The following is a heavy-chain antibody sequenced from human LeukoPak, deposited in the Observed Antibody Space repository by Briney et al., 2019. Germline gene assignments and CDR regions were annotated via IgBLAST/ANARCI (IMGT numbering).Heavy chain of an antibody. J-gene: IGHJ4*02. CDR2: IYYSGST. Sequence: SETLSLTCAVSGGSISSYYWSWIRQPPGKGLEWIGYIYYSGSTNYNPSLKSRVTISVDTSKNQFSLKLSSVTAADTAVYYCASSGYDHAYYFDYWAREPWSPSPQ. CDR3: ASSGYDHAYYFDY. V-gene: IGHV4-59*08. D-gene: IGHD5-12*01. CDR1: GGSISSYY.